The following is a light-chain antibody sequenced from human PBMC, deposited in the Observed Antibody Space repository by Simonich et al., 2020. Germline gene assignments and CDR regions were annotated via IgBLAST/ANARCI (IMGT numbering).Light chain of an antibody. CDR3: QQYYSTPYT. CDR1: QSVLYSSNNKNY. V-gene: IGKV4-1*01. CDR2: WAS. J-gene: IGKJ2*01. Sequence: DIVMTQSPDSLAVSLGERATINCKSSQSVLYSSNNKNYLTWYQQKPGPPPKLLIYWASTRESGVPDRFSGSGSGTDFTLTISSLQAEDVAVYYCQQYYSTPYTFVQGTKLEIK.